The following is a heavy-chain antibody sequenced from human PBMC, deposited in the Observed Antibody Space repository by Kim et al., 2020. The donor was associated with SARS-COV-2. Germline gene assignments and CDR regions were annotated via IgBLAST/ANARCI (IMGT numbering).Heavy chain of an antibody. V-gene: IGHV3-30*04. J-gene: IGHJ6*02. CDR1: GFTFSSYA. CDR2: ISYDGSNK. Sequence: GGSLRLSCAASGFTFSSYAMHWVRQAPGKGLEWVAVISYDGSNKYYADSVKGRFTISRDNSKNTLYLQMNSLRAEDTAVYYCARDLAYSGGYSYGYRYYYYGMDVWGQGTTVTVSS. D-gene: IGHD5-18*01. CDR3: ARDLAYSGGYSYGYRYYYYGMDV.